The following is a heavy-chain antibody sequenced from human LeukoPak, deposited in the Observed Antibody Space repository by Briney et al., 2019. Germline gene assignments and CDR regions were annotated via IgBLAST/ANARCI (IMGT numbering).Heavy chain of an antibody. CDR3: ARVGGYSSGWYDGFDP. Sequence: GASVKVSCKASGGTFSSYAISWVRQAPGQGLEWMGRIIPILGIANYAQKFQGRVTITADKSTSTAYMELSSLRSEDTAVYYCARVGGYSSGWYDGFDPWGQGTLVTVSS. D-gene: IGHD6-19*01. V-gene: IGHV1-69*04. J-gene: IGHJ5*02. CDR2: IIPILGIA. CDR1: GGTFSSYA.